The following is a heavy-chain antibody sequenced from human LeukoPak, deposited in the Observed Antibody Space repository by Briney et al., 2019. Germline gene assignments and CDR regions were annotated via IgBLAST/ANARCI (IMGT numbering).Heavy chain of an antibody. CDR3: ARVTRSPFGWFDP. J-gene: IGHJ5*02. D-gene: IGHD4-17*01. CDR1: GFTFSSYS. Sequence: GGSLRLSCAASGFTFSSYSMNWVRQAPGKGREWVSSISGSSTYIYYTDSVKGRFTISRDNAKNSLYLQMNSLRAEDTAVYYCARVTRSPFGWFDPWGQGALVTVSS. CDR2: ISGSSTYI. V-gene: IGHV3-21*01.